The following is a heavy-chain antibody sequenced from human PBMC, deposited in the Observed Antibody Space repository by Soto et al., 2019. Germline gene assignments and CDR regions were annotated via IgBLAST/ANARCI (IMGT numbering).Heavy chain of an antibody. D-gene: IGHD3-3*01. Sequence: QVTLKESGPVLVKPTETLTLTCTVSGFSLSNARMGVSWIRQPPGKALEWLAHIFSNDEKSYSTSLKIRLTISKDTSKSQVVLTMTNMDPVDTATYYCARHPYYDFWSVNPYYFDYWGQGTLVTVSS. J-gene: IGHJ4*02. CDR1: GFSLSNARMG. V-gene: IGHV2-26*01. CDR2: IFSNDEK. CDR3: ARHPYYDFWSVNPYYFDY.